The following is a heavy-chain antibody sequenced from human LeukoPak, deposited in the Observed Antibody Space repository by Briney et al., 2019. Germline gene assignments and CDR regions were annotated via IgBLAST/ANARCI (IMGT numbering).Heavy chain of an antibody. Sequence: GGSLRLSCAASGFTFSSYAMHWVRQAPGKGLEWVAVISYDGSNKYYADSVKGRLTISRDNSKNTLYLQMNSLRAEDTAVYYCAKARGYSGNWYFDLWGRGTLVTVSS. CDR3: AKARGYSGNWYFDL. CDR1: GFTFSSYA. CDR2: ISYDGSNK. J-gene: IGHJ2*01. V-gene: IGHV3-30-3*01. D-gene: IGHD5-12*01.